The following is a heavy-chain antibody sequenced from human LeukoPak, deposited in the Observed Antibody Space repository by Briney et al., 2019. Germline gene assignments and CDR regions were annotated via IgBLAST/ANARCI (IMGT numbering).Heavy chain of an antibody. D-gene: IGHD2-2*01. CDR2: IVGGGGNT. CDR3: AKGCFSSSCSDSRWFDP. CDR1: GFTFSTYA. Sequence: GESLRLSCAASGFTFSTYAMSWVRQAPGKGLEWVSAIVGGGGNTFYADPVKGRFTISRDNSQNTLYLQMNSLRAEDTAVYYCAKGCFSSSCSDSRWFDPWGLETLVTVSS. V-gene: IGHV3-23*01. J-gene: IGHJ5*02.